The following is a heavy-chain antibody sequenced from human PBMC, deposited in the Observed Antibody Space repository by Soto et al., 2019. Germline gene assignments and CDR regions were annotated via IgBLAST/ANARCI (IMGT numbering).Heavy chain of an antibody. CDR2: INAGNGNT. V-gene: IGHV1-3*01. Sequence: QVQLVQSGAEVKKPGASVKVSCKASGYTFTRFNMHWVRQAPGQRLEWMGWINAGNGNTSYSQKFQCRVTSTRDTSANTAYMEVNSLISEDTAVYYCARPKEYDACLDSWGQGTLVTVSS. J-gene: IGHJ4*02. CDR3: ARPKEYDACLDS. CDR1: GYTFTRFN. D-gene: IGHD3-16*01.